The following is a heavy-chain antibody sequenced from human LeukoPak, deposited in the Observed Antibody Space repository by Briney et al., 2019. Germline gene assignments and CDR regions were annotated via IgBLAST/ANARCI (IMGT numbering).Heavy chain of an antibody. CDR1: GFTVSSNY. CDR3: ARDLTASALFDY. V-gene: IGHV3-53*01. D-gene: IGHD3-9*01. Sequence: GGSLRLSCAASGFTVSSNYMSWVRQVPGKGLEWVSVIYSGGSTYYADSVKGRFTISRGNSKNTLYLQMNSLRAEDTAVYYCARDLTASALFDYWGQGTLVTVSS. J-gene: IGHJ4*02. CDR2: IYSGGST.